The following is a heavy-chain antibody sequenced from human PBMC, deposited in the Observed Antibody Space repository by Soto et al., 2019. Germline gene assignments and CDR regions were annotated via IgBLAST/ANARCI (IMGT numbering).Heavy chain of an antibody. V-gene: IGHV2-5*02. CDR3: THRTRRVGCSGGNCDFFAY. CDR1: GFSVSASGVG. CDR2: LFWDDDK. D-gene: IGHD2-15*01. J-gene: IGHJ4*02. Sequence: QITLKEPGPTLVKPTQTLTLTCTCSGFSVSASGVGMGWIRQPPGKALEWLALLFWDDDKRYSPSLKSRLTITKDTSNTLVVLTRSNMDPVDTATYYCTHRTRRVGCSGGNCDFFAYWGQGTLVTVSS.